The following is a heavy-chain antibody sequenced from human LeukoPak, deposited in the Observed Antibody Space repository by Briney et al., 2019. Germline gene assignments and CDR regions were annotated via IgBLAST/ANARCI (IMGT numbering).Heavy chain of an antibody. CDR2: ISGSGGST. CDR1: GFTFSSYA. CDR3: AKFRLYSSSSEELNWFDP. D-gene: IGHD6-6*01. V-gene: IGHV3-23*01. J-gene: IGHJ5*02. Sequence: GGSLRLSCAASGFTFSSYAMSWVRQAPGKGLEWVSAISGSGGSTYYADSVKGRFTISRDNSKNTLYLQMNSLRAEDTAVYYCAKFRLYSSSSEELNWFDPWGQGTLVTVSS.